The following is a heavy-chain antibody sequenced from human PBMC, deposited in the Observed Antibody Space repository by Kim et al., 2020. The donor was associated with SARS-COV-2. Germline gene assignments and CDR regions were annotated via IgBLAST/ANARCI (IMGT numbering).Heavy chain of an antibody. CDR2: IYSGGST. CDR3: ARDKTPDAFDI. Sequence: GGSLRLSCAASGFTVSTNYMSWVRQAPGKGLEWVSVIYSGGSTFYADSVKGRFTISRDISKNTLFLQMNSLRAEDTAVYYCARDKTPDAFDIWGQGTMVTVSS. CDR1: GFTVSTNY. J-gene: IGHJ3*02. V-gene: IGHV3-53*01.